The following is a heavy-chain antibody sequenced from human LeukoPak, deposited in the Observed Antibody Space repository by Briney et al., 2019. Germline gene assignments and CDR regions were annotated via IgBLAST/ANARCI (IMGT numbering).Heavy chain of an antibody. CDR1: GFTFSSYA. Sequence: GGSLRLSCAASGFTFSSYAMTWVRQAPGKGLGWVSIIYIAPTTYYADSVKGRFTISRDNSKNTLYLLLNNLRAEDTAVYYCAREIKTNWFDPWGQGTLVTVSS. V-gene: IGHV3-53*01. CDR3: AREIKTNWFDP. CDR2: IYIAPTT. J-gene: IGHJ5*02.